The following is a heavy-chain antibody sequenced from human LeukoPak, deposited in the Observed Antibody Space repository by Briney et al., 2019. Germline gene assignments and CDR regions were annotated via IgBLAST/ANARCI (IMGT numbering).Heavy chain of an antibody. Sequence: PSETLSLTCTVSGGSISSYYWSWIRQPPGKGLEWIGYIYYSGSTNYNPSLKSRVTISVGTSKNQFSLKLSSVTAADTAVYYCARDNGYSYGYAWFDPWGQGTLSPSPQ. CDR1: GGSISSYY. CDR2: IYYSGST. V-gene: IGHV4-59*01. CDR3: ARDNGYSYGYAWFDP. D-gene: IGHD5-18*01. J-gene: IGHJ5*02.